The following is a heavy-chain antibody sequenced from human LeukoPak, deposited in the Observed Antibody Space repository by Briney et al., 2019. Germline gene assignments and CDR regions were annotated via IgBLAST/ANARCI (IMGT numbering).Heavy chain of an antibody. V-gene: IGHV4-4*07. CDR3: ARRDRYCSSTSCYGHRFDP. D-gene: IGHD2-2*01. J-gene: IGHJ5*02. Sequence: PSETLSLTCTVSGGSISSYYWSWIRQPAGKGLEWIGRFYTSGTTNYNPSLKSRVIISVDTSKNQFSLKLSSVTAADTAVYYCARRDRYCSSTSCYGHRFDPWGQGTLVTVSS. CDR2: FYTSGTT. CDR1: GGSISSYY.